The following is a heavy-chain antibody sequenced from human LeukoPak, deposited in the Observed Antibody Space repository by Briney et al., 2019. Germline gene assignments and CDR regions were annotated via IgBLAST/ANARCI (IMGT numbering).Heavy chain of an antibody. J-gene: IGHJ4*02. CDR3: ATDSITQDGYNSFDY. V-gene: IGHV1-24*01. D-gene: IGHD5-24*01. CDR2: FDPEDGET. Sequence: ASVKVSCKVSGYTLTELSTHWVRQAPGKGLEWMGGFDPEDGETIYAQKFQGRVTMTEDTSTDTAYMELSSLRSEDTAVYYCATDSITQDGYNSFDYWGQGTLVTVSS. CDR1: GYTLTELS.